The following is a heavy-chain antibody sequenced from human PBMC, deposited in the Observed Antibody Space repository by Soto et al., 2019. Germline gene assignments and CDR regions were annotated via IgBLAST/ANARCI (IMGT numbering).Heavy chain of an antibody. Sequence: PSETLSLTCAVSGGSIGSGGDSWSWIRQPPGKGLEWIGYIYHSGSTYYNPSLKSRVTISRDNAKNSLYLQMNSLRREDTAVYYCAGGSGWYIHQWGQGTLVTVSS. CDR1: GGSIGSGGDS. D-gene: IGHD6-19*01. J-gene: IGHJ1*01. V-gene: IGHV4-30-2*01. CDR3: AGGSGWYIHQ. CDR2: IYHSGST.